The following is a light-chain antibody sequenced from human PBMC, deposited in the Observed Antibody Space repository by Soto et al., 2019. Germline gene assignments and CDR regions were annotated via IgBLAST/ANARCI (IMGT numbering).Light chain of an antibody. CDR2: GAS. CDR3: QQYGSSPT. J-gene: IGKJ4*01. Sequence: EIVLTQSPGTLSLSPGERATLSCRASQSVSSSYLAWYQQKPGQAPRLLIYGASSRATGIPDRFSGSGSGTDFPLTISRLEPEDFAVYYCQQYGSSPTFGGGTKVHIK. CDR1: QSVSSSY. V-gene: IGKV3-20*01.